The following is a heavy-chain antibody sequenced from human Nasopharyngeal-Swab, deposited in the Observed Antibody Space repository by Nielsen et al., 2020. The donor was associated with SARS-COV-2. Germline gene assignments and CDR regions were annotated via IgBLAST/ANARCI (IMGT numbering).Heavy chain of an antibody. V-gene: IGHV1-18*04. Sequence: SVKVSCKAYGYTFISYGISWVRQAPGQGLEWMGWISAYNGDTNYAHNLQGRVTMTTDTSTSTAYMELRSLRSDDTAVYYCARPIAVAGGYYYGMDVWGQGTTVTVSS. D-gene: IGHD6-19*01. CDR3: ARPIAVAGGYYYGMDV. CDR2: ISAYNGDT. CDR1: GYTFISYG. J-gene: IGHJ6*02.